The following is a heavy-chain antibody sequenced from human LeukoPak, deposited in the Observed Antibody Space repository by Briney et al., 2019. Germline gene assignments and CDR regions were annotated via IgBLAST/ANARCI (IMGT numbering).Heavy chain of an antibody. Sequence: PGGCLRLSCPASGFSFSCSRMAWVRQAPCQGLEWVANLKQDAYQTFYLESVKGRFTISRDNAKNSLYLYMNSLRVEDTAMYYCARDRRSGLDHWGQGALVTVSS. CDR2: LKQDAYQT. CDR3: ARDRRSGLDH. D-gene: IGHD6-19*01. V-gene: IGHV3-7*03. J-gene: IGHJ4*02. CDR1: GFSFSCSR.